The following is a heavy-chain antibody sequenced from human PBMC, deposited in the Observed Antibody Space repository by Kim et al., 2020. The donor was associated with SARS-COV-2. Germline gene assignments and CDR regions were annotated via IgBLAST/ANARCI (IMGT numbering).Heavy chain of an antibody. J-gene: IGHJ4*02. D-gene: IGHD6-19*01. CDR3: ARRPGYSSAWNFDY. V-gene: IGHV1-46*01. Sequence: YAQEVQGRVTMTRDTSTSTVYMELSSLRSEDTAVYYCARRPGYSSAWNFDYWGQGTLVTVSS.